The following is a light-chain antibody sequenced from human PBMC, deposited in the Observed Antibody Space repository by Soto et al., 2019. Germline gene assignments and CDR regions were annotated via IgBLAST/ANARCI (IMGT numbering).Light chain of an antibody. Sequence: DIQMTQSPSTLSASVGDRVTITCRASQSISSWLAWCQQKPGKAPKLLIYDASSLESGVPSRFSGSGSGTEFTLTISSLQPDDFATYYCQQYNSYSAWTFGQGTKVDIK. CDR1: QSISSW. CDR3: QQYNSYSAWT. J-gene: IGKJ1*01. CDR2: DAS. V-gene: IGKV1-5*01.